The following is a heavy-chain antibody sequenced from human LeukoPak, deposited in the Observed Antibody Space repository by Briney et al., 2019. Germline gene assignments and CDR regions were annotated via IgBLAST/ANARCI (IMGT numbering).Heavy chain of an antibody. V-gene: IGHV3-11*05. CDR1: GFTFSDYY. D-gene: IGHD1-26*01. CDR2: ISSSTSYT. J-gene: IGHJ4*02. Sequence: GGSLRLSCAASGFTFSDYYMSWIRQAPGKGLEGGSYISSSTSYTSYADSVKGRFTISRDNAKNSLFLQMNSLRAEDTAVYYWARDLSRWELDYWGQGTLVTVSS. CDR3: ARDLSRWELDY.